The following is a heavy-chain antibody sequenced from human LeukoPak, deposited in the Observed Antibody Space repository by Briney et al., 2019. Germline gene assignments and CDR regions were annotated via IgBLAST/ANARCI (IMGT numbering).Heavy chain of an antibody. CDR1: GYTFTGYY. D-gene: IGHD3-10*01. Sequence: ASVKVSCKASGYTFTGYYMHWVRQAPGQGLEWMGWINPNSGGTNYAQKFQGRVTMTRDTSISTAYMELSRLRSDDTAVYYCARERDYGSGSTFDYWGQGTLVTVSP. V-gene: IGHV1-2*02. CDR2: INPNSGGT. CDR3: ARERDYGSGSTFDY. J-gene: IGHJ4*02.